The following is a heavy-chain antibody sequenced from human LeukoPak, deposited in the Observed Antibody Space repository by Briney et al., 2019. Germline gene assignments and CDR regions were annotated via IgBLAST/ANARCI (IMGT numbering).Heavy chain of an antibody. V-gene: IGHV3-43*01. CDR1: GFTFDDYT. D-gene: IGHD5-24*01. CDR3: ARERRRDGYPGYVRYYGMDV. Sequence: LSGGSLRLSCVASGFTFDDYTMPWVRQAPGKGLEWVSLIIWDGSSTYYTDSVKGRFTISRDNSKSSLFLQMNSLRTEDTALYYCARERRRDGYPGYVRYYGMDVWGQGTTVSVSS. J-gene: IGHJ6*02. CDR2: IIWDGSST.